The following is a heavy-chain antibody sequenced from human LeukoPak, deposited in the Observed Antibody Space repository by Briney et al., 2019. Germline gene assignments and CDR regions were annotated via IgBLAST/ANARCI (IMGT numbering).Heavy chain of an antibody. Sequence: GASVKVSCKASGYSFTDYYKTWVRHAPGQGLGWMGRFDPNSGGTNYAQKFQGRVTMTRDTSFSTAYMELSRLGSDDTAVYYCARDSSSTSLPYWGQGTLVTVSS. CDR3: ARDSSSTSLPY. D-gene: IGHD2-2*01. J-gene: IGHJ4*02. V-gene: IGHV1-2*06. CDR2: FDPNSGGT. CDR1: GYSFTDYY.